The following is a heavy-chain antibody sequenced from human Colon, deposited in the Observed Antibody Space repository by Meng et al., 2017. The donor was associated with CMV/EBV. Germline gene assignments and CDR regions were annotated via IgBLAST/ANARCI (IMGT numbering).Heavy chain of an antibody. J-gene: IGHJ4*02. CDR3: ARYGVVAAMDY. D-gene: IGHD1-26*01. Sequence: GGSLRLSCAASGFTFSTYWMTWVRQAAGKGLEWVANIKPDGSEIHYVDSVKGRFTISRYNAKNSLYLQLNSLRAEDAAMYYCARYGVVAAMDYWGQGTLVTVSS. CDR1: GFTFSTYW. CDR2: IKPDGSEI. V-gene: IGHV3-7*01.